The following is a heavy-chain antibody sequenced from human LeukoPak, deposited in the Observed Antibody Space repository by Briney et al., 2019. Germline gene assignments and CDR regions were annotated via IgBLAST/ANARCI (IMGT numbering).Heavy chain of an antibody. CDR2: ISSSSSYI. Sequence: GGSLRLSCAAPGFTFSSYSMNWVRQAPGKGLEWVSSISSSSSYIYYADSVKGRFTISRDNAKNSLYLQMNSLRAEDTAVYYCARDRYGSGSYYNWFDPWGQGTLVTVSS. J-gene: IGHJ5*02. V-gene: IGHV3-21*01. CDR3: ARDRYGSGSYYNWFDP. CDR1: GFTFSSYS. D-gene: IGHD3-10*01.